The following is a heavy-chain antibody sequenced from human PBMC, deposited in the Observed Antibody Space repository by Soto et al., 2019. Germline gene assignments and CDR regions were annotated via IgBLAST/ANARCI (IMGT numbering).Heavy chain of an antibody. CDR2: INAGNGNT. CDR1: GYTFTSYA. V-gene: IGHV1-3*01. CDR3: AGEYCGGDCYSAARYGMDV. J-gene: IGHJ6*02. D-gene: IGHD2-21*02. Sequence: QVQLVQSGAEVKKPGASVKVSCKASGYTFTSYAMHWVRQAPGQRLEWMGWINAGNGNTKYSQKFQGRVTITRDTSASRAYMELRRLRSEDTAVYYCAGEYCGGDCYSAARYGMDVWGQGTTVTVSS.